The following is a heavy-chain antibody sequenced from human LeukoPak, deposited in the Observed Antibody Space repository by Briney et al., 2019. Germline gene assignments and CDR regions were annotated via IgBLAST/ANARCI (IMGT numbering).Heavy chain of an antibody. V-gene: IGHV4-59*01. CDR2: IHDSGTI. CDR3: ARVLPRTGYNPGLDL. CDR1: GDSIKTYY. Sequence: SETLSLTCSVSGDSIKTYYWNWLRQPPGKGLEWIGFIHDSGTIDYNPSLKSRVSFLLDTSKNHIALRLRSVTAADTAVYFCARVLPRTGYNPGLDLWGQGILVTVSS. J-gene: IGHJ5*02. D-gene: IGHD3/OR15-3a*01.